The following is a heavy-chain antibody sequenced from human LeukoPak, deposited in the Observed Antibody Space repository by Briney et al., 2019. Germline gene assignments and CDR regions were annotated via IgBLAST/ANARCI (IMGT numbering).Heavy chain of an antibody. CDR2: TYFRSKWYN. J-gene: IGHJ5*02. CDR3: VRDPGNWFDP. CDR1: GDRVSSNSAA. V-gene: IGHV6-1*01. D-gene: IGHD2-8*02. Sequence: SQTLSLTCDISGDRVSSNSAAWNWIRQSPSRGLEWLGRTYFRSKWYNDYAPSVKSRIVVNPDTSKNHFSLQLNSVTPEDTAVYYCVRDPGNWFDPWGQGILVTVSP.